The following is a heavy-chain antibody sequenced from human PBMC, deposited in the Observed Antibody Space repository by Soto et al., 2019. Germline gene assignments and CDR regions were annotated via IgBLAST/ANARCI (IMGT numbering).Heavy chain of an antibody. D-gene: IGHD3-10*01. J-gene: IGHJ5*02. Sequence: GASVKVSCKASGYSFTSYYMHWVRQAPGQGLEWMGIINPSGGSTSYAQKFQGRVTMTRDTSTSTVYMELSSLRSEDTAGYYCARARGSGRNWFDPWGQGTLVTVSS. V-gene: IGHV1-46*03. CDR2: INPSGGST. CDR3: ARARGSGRNWFDP. CDR1: GYSFTSYY.